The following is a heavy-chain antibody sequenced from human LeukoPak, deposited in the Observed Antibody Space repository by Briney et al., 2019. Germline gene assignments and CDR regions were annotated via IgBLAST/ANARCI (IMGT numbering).Heavy chain of an antibody. CDR3: ARGGYDILTGYDTTLDY. CDR1: GGSISSYY. J-gene: IGHJ4*02. CDR2: IYYSGST. V-gene: IGHV4-59*01. Sequence: PSETLSLTCTVSGGSISSYYWSWIRQPPGKGLEWIGYIYYSGSTNYNPSLKSRVTISVDTSKNQFSLKLSAVTAADTAVYYCARGGYDILTGYDTTLDYWGQGTLVTVSS. D-gene: IGHD3-9*01.